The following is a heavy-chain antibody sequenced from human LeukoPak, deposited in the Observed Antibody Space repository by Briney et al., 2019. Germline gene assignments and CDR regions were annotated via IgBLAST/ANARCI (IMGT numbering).Heavy chain of an antibody. D-gene: IGHD4-17*01. CDR2: INHSGSS. J-gene: IGHJ1*01. Sequence: PSETLSLTCAVYGGSFSGYYWSWIRHPPGKGLEWIGEINHSGSSNYHPSLKSRVTISVDTSKNQFSLKLRSVTAADTAVYYCARGEDGDYYFQHWGQGTLVTVSS. V-gene: IGHV4-34*01. CDR1: GGSFSGYY. CDR3: ARGEDGDYYFQH.